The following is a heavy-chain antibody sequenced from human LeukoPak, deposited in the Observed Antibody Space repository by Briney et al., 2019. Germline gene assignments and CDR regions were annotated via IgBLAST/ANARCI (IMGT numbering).Heavy chain of an antibody. J-gene: IGHJ4*02. Sequence: GASVKVSCKASGGTFSSYAISWVRQAPGQGLEWMGGIIPIFGTANYAQKFQGRVTITADKSTSTAYMELSSLRSEDTAVYYCARGKYSSSYFDYWGQGTLVTVSS. CDR2: IIPIFGTA. V-gene: IGHV1-69*06. CDR3: ARGKYSSSYFDY. D-gene: IGHD6-6*01. CDR1: GGTFSSYA.